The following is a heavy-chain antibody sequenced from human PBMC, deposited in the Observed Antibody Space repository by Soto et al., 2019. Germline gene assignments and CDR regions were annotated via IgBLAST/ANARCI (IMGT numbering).Heavy chain of an antibody. CDR3: AKDFLLWWSFPDPGASDY. CDR1: GFTYSYYA. Sequence: GGSLRLSCAASGFTYSYYAMHWVRQATGKGLEWVAVISYDGTKKFFADSVKGRVAVSRDNSNDTGFLQMDSLRFEDTAVYYCAKDFLLWWSFPDPGASDYWGQGTQVTVSS. J-gene: IGHJ4*02. CDR2: ISYDGTKK. V-gene: IGHV3-30*18. D-gene: IGHD2-21*01.